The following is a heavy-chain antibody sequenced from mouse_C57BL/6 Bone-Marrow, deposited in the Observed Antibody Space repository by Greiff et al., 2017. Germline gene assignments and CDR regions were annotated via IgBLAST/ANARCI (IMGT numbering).Heavy chain of an antibody. D-gene: IGHD1-1*01. CDR1: GYTFTGYW. J-gene: IGHJ2*01. CDR3: AKRDVTTVVEYY. CDR2: ILPGSGST. V-gene: IGHV1-9*01. Sequence: QVQLQQSGAELMKPGASVKLSCKASGYTFTGYWIEWVKQRPGHGLEWIGEILPGSGSTNYNEKFKGKATFTADTSSNTAYMQLHSLTSEDSAIYYCAKRDVTTVVEYYWGQGNTLTVSS.